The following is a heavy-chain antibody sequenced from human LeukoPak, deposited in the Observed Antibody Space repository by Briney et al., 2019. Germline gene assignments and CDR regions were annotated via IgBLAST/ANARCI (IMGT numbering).Heavy chain of an antibody. CDR3: ARDGDSSSWYMYYGMDV. J-gene: IGHJ6*02. Sequence: ASVKVSCKASGYTFTSYDINWVRQATGQGLEWMGWTNPNSGNTGYAQKFQGRVTMTRNTSISTAYMELSSLRSEDTAVYYCARDGDSSSWYMYYGMDVWGQGTTVTVSS. CDR1: GYTFTSYD. CDR2: TNPNSGNT. D-gene: IGHD6-13*01. V-gene: IGHV1-8*01.